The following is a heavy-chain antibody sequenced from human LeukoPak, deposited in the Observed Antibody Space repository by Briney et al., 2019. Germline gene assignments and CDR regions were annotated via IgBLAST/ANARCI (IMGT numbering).Heavy chain of an antibody. V-gene: IGHV4-34*01. CDR2: INHSGST. CDR3: ARGNIVVVVAATTNFDY. D-gene: IGHD2-15*01. J-gene: IGHJ4*02. Sequence: KSSETLSLTCAVYGGSFSGYYWSWIRQPPGKGLEWIGEINHSGSTNYNPSLKSRVTISVDTSKNQFSLKLSSVTAADTAVYYCARGNIVVVVAATTNFDYWGQGTLVTVSS. CDR1: GGSFSGYY.